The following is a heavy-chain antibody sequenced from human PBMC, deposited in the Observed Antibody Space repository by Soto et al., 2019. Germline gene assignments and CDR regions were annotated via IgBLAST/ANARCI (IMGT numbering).Heavy chain of an antibody. CDR3: ARPNRGYSYGTFDY. D-gene: IGHD5-18*01. CDR2: INPSDGST. Sequence: GASVKVSCKASGFTVTSYYMHWVRQAPGQGPEWMGLINPSDGSTTYAQKFQGRVTMTSDTSTSTLYMELSSLRSEDTAVYYCARPNRGYSYGTFDYWGREPWSPSPQ. CDR1: GFTVTSYY. V-gene: IGHV1-46*01. J-gene: IGHJ4*02.